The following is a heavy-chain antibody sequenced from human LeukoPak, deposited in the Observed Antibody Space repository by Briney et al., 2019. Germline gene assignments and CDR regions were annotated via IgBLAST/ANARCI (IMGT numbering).Heavy chain of an antibody. D-gene: IGHD3-22*01. CDR2: VSGSGAGT. V-gene: IGHV3-23*01. CDR1: GFTFNTYA. CDR3: ARGGRTYYYDSSGYYSDY. J-gene: IGHJ4*02. Sequence: GGSLRLSCAASGFTFNTYAMSWVRQAPGKGLEWVAAVSGSGAGTYYADSVKGRFTISRDNSKTIMYLQMNGLRAEDTAVYYCARGGRTYYYDSSGYYSDYWGQGTLVTVSS.